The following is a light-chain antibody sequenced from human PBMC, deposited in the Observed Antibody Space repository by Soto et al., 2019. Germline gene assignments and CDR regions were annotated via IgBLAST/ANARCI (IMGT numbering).Light chain of an antibody. CDR2: GAS. CDR3: QQYGSSPT. Sequence: EIVLTQSPGTLSLSPGERATLSCRASQSVFNNHIGWYQQKPGQAPRRLIFGASFRATGIPDRFSGSGSGTDFTLTISRLEPKDFAVYYCQQYGSSPTFGQGTKVDIK. J-gene: IGKJ1*01. CDR1: QSVFNNH. V-gene: IGKV3-20*01.